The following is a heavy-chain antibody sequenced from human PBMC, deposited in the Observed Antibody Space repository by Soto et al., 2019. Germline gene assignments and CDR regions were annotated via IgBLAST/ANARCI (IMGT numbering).Heavy chain of an antibody. CDR2: ISGSGGST. CDR3: AKKGYSYATPHDY. CDR1: GFTFSSYA. J-gene: IGHJ4*02. Sequence: EVQLLESGGGLVQPGGSLRLSCAASGFTFSSYAISWIRQAPGKGLEWVSAISGSGGSTYYADSVKGRFTISRDNSKNTLYLQMNSLRAEDTAVYYCAKKGYSYATPHDYWGQGTLVTVSS. V-gene: IGHV3-23*01. D-gene: IGHD5-18*01.